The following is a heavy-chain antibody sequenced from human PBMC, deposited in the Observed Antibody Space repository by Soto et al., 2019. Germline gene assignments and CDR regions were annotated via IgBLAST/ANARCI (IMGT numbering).Heavy chain of an antibody. CDR2: IYYSGST. D-gene: IGHD6-13*01. CDR1: GGSISSYY. V-gene: IGHV4-59*08. Sequence: QVQLQESGPGLVKPSETLSLTCTVSGGSISSYYWSWIRQPPGKGLEWIGYIYYSGSTNYNPSLKRRVTISVNTSKNHFSLKLSSVTAADTAVYYCARAKAPLYSSSWYWFDPWGQGTLVTVSS. CDR3: ARAKAPLYSSSWYWFDP. J-gene: IGHJ5*02.